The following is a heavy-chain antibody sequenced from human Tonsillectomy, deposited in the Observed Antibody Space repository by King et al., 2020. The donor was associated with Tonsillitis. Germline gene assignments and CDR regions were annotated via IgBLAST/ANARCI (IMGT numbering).Heavy chain of an antibody. CDR3: ARPLAFSSGYYNGFDI. J-gene: IGHJ3*02. D-gene: IGHD3-22*01. CDR1: GYSFTNSW. Sequence: QLVQSGAEVKKPGESLKISCKGSGYSFTNSWIGWVRQMPGKGLDWMGIIYPDDADTRYSPSFQGQVTISSDKSISTAYLQWSSLKASDTAMYYCARPLAFSSGYYNGFDIWGQGTMVTVSS. CDR2: IYPDDADT. V-gene: IGHV5-51*01.